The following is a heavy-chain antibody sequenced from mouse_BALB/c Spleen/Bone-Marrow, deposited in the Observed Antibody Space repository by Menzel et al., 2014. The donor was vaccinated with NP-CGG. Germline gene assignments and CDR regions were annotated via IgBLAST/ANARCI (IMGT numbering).Heavy chain of an antibody. CDR3: ARHGSGYD. J-gene: IGHJ2*01. Sequence: EVKLVESGGGLVKPGGSLKLSCAASGFAFSSYDMSWVRQTPEKRLEWVAYISSGGGNTYYPDTVKGRFTISRDSAKSTLYLQMSSLKSEDTAMYYCARHGSGYDWGQGTTLTVSS. CDR2: ISSGGGNT. V-gene: IGHV5-12-1*01. CDR1: GFAFSSYD. D-gene: IGHD3-1*01.